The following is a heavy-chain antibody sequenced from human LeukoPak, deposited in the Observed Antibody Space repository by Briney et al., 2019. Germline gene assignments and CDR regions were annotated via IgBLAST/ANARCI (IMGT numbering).Heavy chain of an antibody. V-gene: IGHV3-48*03. CDR3: ARENDYGDHFDY. CDR1: GFXFSSYE. J-gene: IGHJ4*02. CDR2: ISSSGSTI. Sequence: PGGSLRLSCAASGFXFSSYEMNWVRQAPGKGLEWVSYISSSGSTIYYADSVKGRFTISRDNAKNSLYLQMNSLRAEDTAVYYCARENDYGDHFDYWGQGTLVTVSS. D-gene: IGHD4-17*01.